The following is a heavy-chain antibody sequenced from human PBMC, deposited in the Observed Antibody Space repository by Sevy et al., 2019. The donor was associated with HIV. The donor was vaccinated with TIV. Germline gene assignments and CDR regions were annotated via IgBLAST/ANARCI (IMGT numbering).Heavy chain of an antibody. Sequence: SETLSLTCTVSGGSTSSYYWTWIRQPPGKGLEWIGYIYYSGATTYNPSLKSRVTISTDTSKNQFSLKLSSVTAADTAVYYCARGIASSRTMAGNYWGQGTLVTVSS. CDR1: GGSTSSYY. V-gene: IGHV4-59*01. J-gene: IGHJ4*02. CDR2: IYYSGAT. D-gene: IGHD6-19*01. CDR3: ARGIASSRTMAGNY.